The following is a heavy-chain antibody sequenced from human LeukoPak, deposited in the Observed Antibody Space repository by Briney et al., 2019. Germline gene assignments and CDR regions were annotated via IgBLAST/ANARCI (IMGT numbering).Heavy chain of an antibody. D-gene: IGHD3-10*02. J-gene: IGHJ6*04. V-gene: IGHV3-20*04. CDR1: GFTFDDYD. CDR2: INWNGGST. CDR3: AELGITMIGGV. Sequence: GGSLRLSCAASGFTFDDYDMSWVRQAPGKGLEWVSGINWNGGSTGYADSVKGRFTISRDNAKNSLYLQMNSLRAEDTAVYYCAELGITMIGGVWGKGTTVTISS.